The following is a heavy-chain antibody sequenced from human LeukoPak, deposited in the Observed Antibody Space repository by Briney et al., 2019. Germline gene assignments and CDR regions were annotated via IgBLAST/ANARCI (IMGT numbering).Heavy chain of an antibody. Sequence: ASVKVSCKASGYTFTGYYMHWVRQAPGQGLEWMGRINPNSGGTNYAQKFQGRVTMTRDTSISTAYMELSRLRSDGTAVYYCARDPSGCGVPFDYWGQGTLVTVSS. CDR3: ARDPSGCGVPFDY. V-gene: IGHV1-2*06. CDR1: GYTFTGYY. CDR2: INPNSGGT. J-gene: IGHJ4*02. D-gene: IGHD2-2*01.